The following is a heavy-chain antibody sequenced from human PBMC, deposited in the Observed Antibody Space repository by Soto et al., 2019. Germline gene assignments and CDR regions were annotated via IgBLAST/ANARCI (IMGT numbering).Heavy chain of an antibody. CDR2: ITGSGDDS. CDR3: APRERTIWFGELFHGFDP. CDR1: GFTFSNYA. D-gene: IGHD3-10*01. Sequence: PGGSLRLSCAASGFTFSNYAMSWVRQAPGKGLEWVSAITGSGDDSYHAASVKGRFTISRDNSKNTLYLQMNSLRAEDTAVYYSAPRERTIWFGELFHGFDPWGQGTLVTVSS. J-gene: IGHJ5*02. V-gene: IGHV3-23*01.